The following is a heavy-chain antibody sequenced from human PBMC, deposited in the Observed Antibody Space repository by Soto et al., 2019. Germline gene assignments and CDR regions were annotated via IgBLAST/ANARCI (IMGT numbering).Heavy chain of an antibody. J-gene: IGHJ5*02. V-gene: IGHV4-59*03. CDR1: GGSMTSFY. CDR3: AGSISGHPWFEP. D-gene: IGHD2-21*01. CDR2: VFHSGTT. Sequence: PSETLSLTCTVSGGSMTSFYWSWIRQPPGNGLEWIGYVFHSGTTNYNPSRKSRVIISVYTSKNQFSLRLNSVTAADTAVYYCAGSISGHPWFEPWGEGTLVTVS.